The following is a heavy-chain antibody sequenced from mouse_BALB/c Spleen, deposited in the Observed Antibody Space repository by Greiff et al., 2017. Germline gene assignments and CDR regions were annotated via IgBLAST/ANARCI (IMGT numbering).Heavy chain of an antibody. V-gene: IGHV2-6-7*01. CDR3: ASPIYYGNYGFAY. J-gene: IGHJ3*01. CDR2: IWGDGST. CDR1: GFSLTGYG. Sequence: VQLQQSGPGLVAPSQSLSITCTVSGFSLTGYGVNWVRQPPGKGLEWLGMIWGDGSTDYNSALKSRLSISKDNSKSQVFLKMNSLQTDDTARYYCASPIYYGNYGFAYWGQGTLVTVSA. D-gene: IGHD2-1*01.